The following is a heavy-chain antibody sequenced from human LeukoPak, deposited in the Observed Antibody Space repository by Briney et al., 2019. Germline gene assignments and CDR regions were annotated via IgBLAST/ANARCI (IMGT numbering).Heavy chain of an antibody. Sequence: VASVKVSCKAFGYTFISYGVTWVRQAPGQGLEWMGWIIGYNGYTNYAQNFQDRVTMTTDTSTNTAYVELRSLRSDDTAVYYCARLGYCTNGVCYRKHNRLDPWGQGTLVTVSP. D-gene: IGHD2-8*01. CDR1: GYTFISYG. CDR2: IIGYNGYT. J-gene: IGHJ5*02. CDR3: ARLGYCTNGVCYRKHNRLDP. V-gene: IGHV1-18*01.